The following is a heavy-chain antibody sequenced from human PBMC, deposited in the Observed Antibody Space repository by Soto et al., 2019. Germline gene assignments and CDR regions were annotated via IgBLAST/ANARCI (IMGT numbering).Heavy chain of an antibody. D-gene: IGHD3-22*01. V-gene: IGHV3-66*01. J-gene: IGHJ4*02. CDR1: GFTVSSNY. CDR3: AKDIRITMIVVVIGGFDY. Sequence: GGSLRLSCAASGFTVSSNYMSWVRQAPGKGLEWVSVIYSGGSTYYADSVNGRFTISRDKSKNTLYLQMNSLRAEDTAVYYCAKDIRITMIVVVIGGFDYWGQGT. CDR2: IYSGGST.